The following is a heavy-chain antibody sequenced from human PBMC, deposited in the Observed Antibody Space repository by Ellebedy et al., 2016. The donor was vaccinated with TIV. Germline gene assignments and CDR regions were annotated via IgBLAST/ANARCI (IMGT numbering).Heavy chain of an antibody. V-gene: IGHV3-74*01. CDR1: GFTFSSFR. CDR2: INGDGGTT. CDR3: AGRSGSSYKH. J-gene: IGHJ4*02. Sequence: GGSLRLSCAASGFTFSSFRMHWVRQVPGKGLMWVSRINGDGGTTDYADSVQGRFTISRDNAKNTLFLQLNSLRVEDTAVYYCAGRSGSSYKHWGRGTLVTVSS. D-gene: IGHD1-26*01.